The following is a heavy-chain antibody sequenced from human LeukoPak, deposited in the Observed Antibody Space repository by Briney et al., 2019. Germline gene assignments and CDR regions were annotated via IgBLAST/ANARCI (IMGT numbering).Heavy chain of an antibody. Sequence: GASVKVSCKASGYNFGSYGISWVRQAPGQGLEWMGWISVYNGETKYDQKIQGRVTMTTDTSTNTAYMEVRSLRSDDTAIYYCARDGRLISCNDIRCSNLYNGMDVWGQGTTVTVSS. CDR1: GYNFGSYG. D-gene: IGHD2/OR15-2a*01. V-gene: IGHV1-18*04. CDR2: ISVYNGET. J-gene: IGHJ6*02. CDR3: ARDGRLISCNDIRCSNLYNGMDV.